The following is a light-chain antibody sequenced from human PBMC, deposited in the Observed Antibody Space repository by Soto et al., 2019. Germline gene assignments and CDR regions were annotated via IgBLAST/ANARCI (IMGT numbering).Light chain of an antibody. CDR3: QVGDSSDGV. CDR1: NIGRKS. CDR2: DES. Sequence: SYELTQPPSVSVAPGQTASINCGGNNIGRKSVHWYQQKPGQAPVLVVYDESDRPSGIPERFSGSKSGNTATLTISRVEAADEADYLCQVGDSSDGVFGGGTKLTVL. J-gene: IGLJ3*02. V-gene: IGLV3-21*02.